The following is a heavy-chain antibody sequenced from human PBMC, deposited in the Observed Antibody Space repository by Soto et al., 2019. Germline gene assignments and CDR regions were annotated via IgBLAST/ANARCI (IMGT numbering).Heavy chain of an antibody. D-gene: IGHD2-2*01. CDR1: GASISSYF. Sequence: QLQESGPGLVKPSETLSLTCSVSGASISSYFRCWIRQPPGKGLEWIGCVYDSGNTNYNPSLKSRVTISLSSSENQFSLKMSSVTAADTAVYYCVSSRAAIYGDAFDVLGHGTMVTVAS. CDR2: VYDSGNT. V-gene: IGHV4-59*03. CDR3: VSSRAAIYGDAFDV. J-gene: IGHJ3*01.